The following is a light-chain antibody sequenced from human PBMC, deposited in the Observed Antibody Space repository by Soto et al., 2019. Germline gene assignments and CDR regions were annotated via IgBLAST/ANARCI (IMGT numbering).Light chain of an antibody. V-gene: IGKV3-11*01. CDR1: QSVSSY. Sequence: EIVLTQSPATLSLSPGERATLSCRASQSVSSYLDLYQQKPGQAPRLLIYDASNRATGIPARFSGSGSGTDFTLTISSLEPEDFAVYYCQQRSNSWTFGQGTKVEIK. J-gene: IGKJ1*01. CDR2: DAS. CDR3: QQRSNSWT.